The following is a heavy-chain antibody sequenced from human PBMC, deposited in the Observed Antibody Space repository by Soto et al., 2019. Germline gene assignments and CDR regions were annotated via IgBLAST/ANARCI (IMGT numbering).Heavy chain of an antibody. D-gene: IGHD3-22*01. CDR3: VRDGLDYYDTERLYFDN. CDR2: INGGSTP. J-gene: IGHJ4*02. Sequence: AGGSLRLSCVASGFSFSSYAMNWVRQAPGKGLEWVTGINGGSTPYYADSVKGRFTISRDNANNSLYLQMNSLRAEDTATYYCVRDGLDYYDTERLYFDNWGQGTLVTVSS. V-gene: IGHV3-23*01. CDR1: GFSFSSYA.